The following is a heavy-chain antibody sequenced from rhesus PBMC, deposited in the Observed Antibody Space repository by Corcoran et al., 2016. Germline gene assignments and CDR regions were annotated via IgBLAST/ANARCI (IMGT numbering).Heavy chain of an antibody. CDR2: VDPEDGKA. Sequence: EVQLVQSGAEVKKPGASVKISCKASGYTFTDYYLHWVRQAPGKGLEWMGRVDPEDGKAIHAKNFQDRVTITAYTSTDTAYMELSSLRSEDTAVYYCATSYCTGSGCYDDGGFDYWGQGVLVTVSS. CDR3: ATSYCTGSGCYDDGGFDY. V-gene: IGHV1-111*02. D-gene: IGHD2-21*01. CDR1: GYTFTDYY. J-gene: IGHJ4*01.